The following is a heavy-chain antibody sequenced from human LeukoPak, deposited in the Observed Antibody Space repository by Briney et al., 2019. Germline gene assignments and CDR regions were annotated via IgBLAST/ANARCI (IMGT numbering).Heavy chain of an antibody. D-gene: IGHD4-17*01. CDR1: GGSISSDH. J-gene: IGHJ4*02. CDR2: IYYSGST. V-gene: IGHV4-59*01. CDR3: ARLRNYCDY. Sequence: SETLSLTCTVSGGSISSDHWNWIRQPPGKGLEWIGYIYYSGSTNYNPSLKSRVTISVDTSKNQFSLKLTSVTAADTAVYYCARLRNYCDYWGQGTLVTVSS.